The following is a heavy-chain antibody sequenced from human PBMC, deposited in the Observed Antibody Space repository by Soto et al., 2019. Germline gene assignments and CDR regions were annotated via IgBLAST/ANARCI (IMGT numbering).Heavy chain of an antibody. J-gene: IGHJ3*02. CDR1: GFTFSGSA. D-gene: IGHD6-13*01. CDR3: TYSSSWSYDVFDI. V-gene: IGHV3-73*01. CDR2: IRSKANSYAT. Sequence: GGSLRLSCAASGFTFSGSAMHWVRQASGKGLEWVGRIRSKANSYATAYAASVKGRFTISRDDSKNTAYLQMNSLKTEDTAVYYCTYSSSWSYDVFDIWGQGTMVTVSS.